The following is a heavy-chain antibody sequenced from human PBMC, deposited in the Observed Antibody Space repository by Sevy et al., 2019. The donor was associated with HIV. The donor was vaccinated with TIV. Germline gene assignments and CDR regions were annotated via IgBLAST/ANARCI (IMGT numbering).Heavy chain of an antibody. CDR1: GGSISSSSYY. J-gene: IGHJ3*02. Sequence: SETLSLTCTVSGGSISSSSYYWGWIRQPPGKGLEWIGSIYYSGSTYYNPSLKSRVTISVDTSKNQFSLKLGSVTAADTAVYYCARHHPYYDYVWGSYSEGNAFDIWGQGTMVTVSS. V-gene: IGHV4-39*01. CDR2: IYYSGST. D-gene: IGHD3-16*01. CDR3: ARHHPYYDYVWGSYSEGNAFDI.